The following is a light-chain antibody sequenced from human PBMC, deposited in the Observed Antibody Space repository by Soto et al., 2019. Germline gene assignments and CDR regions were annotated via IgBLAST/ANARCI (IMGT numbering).Light chain of an antibody. Sequence: EIVMTQSPASLSVSPGDRASLSCRASQSISSNLAWYQQKPGHAPRLLIYDASTRATGIPARFSGGGSGTDFTLTISSLQSEDFAVYYCQQYSNWPETFGQGTKVEIK. CDR3: QQYSNWPET. V-gene: IGKV3-15*01. CDR1: QSISSN. CDR2: DAS. J-gene: IGKJ1*01.